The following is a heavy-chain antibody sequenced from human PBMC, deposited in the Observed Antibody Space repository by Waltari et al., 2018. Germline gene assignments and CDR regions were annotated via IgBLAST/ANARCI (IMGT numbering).Heavy chain of an antibody. D-gene: IGHD3-9*01. J-gene: IGHJ5*02. V-gene: IGHV4-34*01. CDR3: ARHSGHYDILTGYYLNWFDP. CDR1: GGSFSGDY. CDR2: INHSGST. Sequence: QVQLQQWGAGLLKPSETLSLTCAVYGGSFSGDYWSWIRQPPGKGLEWIGEINHSGSTTYNPSLKSRFTISVDTSKNQCSLKLSSVTAADTAVYYCARHSGHYDILTGYYLNWFDPWGQGTLVTVSS.